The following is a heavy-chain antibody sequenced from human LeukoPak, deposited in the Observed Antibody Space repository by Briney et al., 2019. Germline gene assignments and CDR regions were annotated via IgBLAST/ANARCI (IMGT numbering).Heavy chain of an antibody. CDR3: ARDIAVALDY. D-gene: IGHD6-19*01. CDR1: GLTFSSYS. V-gene: IGHV3-48*01. CDR2: ISSSSSTI. Sequence: PGGSLGLSGEASGLTFSSYSMNWVRQAPGKGLEWVSYISSSSSTIYYADSVKGRFTISRDNAKNSLYLQMNSLRAEDTAVYYCARDIAVALDYWGQGTLVTVSS. J-gene: IGHJ4*02.